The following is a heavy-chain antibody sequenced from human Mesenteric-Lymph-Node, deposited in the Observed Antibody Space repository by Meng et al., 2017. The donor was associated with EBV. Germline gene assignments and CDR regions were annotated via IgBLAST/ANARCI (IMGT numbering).Heavy chain of an antibody. CDR1: VGSLSPYV. J-gene: IGHJ5*02. Sequence: QLQLTGAGPGRVNPSEPLSLTCPFSVGSLSPYVWSWIRQSPGKGLEWIGYIYYRADTNYNPSLESRVTISIDTSKNQFSLQLTSLTAADTAVYYCTKVACRGGNCEVGRLDPWGQGTLVTVSS. D-gene: IGHD2-15*01. CDR2: IYYRADT. CDR3: TKVACRGGNCEVGRLDP. V-gene: IGHV4-59*01.